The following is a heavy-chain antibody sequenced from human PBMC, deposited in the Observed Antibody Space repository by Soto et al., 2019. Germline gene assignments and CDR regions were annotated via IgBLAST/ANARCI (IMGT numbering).Heavy chain of an antibody. Sequence: SETLSLTCTVSGGSISSYYWSWIRQPPGKGLEWIGYIYYSGSTNYNPSLKSRVTLSLDTSNNQFSLKLASVTAADTAVYYCAMAGNYRYFDSWGQGVLVTVSS. CDR3: AMAGNYRYFDS. V-gene: IGHV4-59*01. D-gene: IGHD1-7*01. CDR1: GGSISSYY. J-gene: IGHJ4*02. CDR2: IYYSGST.